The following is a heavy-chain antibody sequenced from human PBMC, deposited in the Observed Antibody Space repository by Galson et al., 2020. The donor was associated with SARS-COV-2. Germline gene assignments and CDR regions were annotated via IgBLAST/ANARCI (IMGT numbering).Heavy chain of an antibody. V-gene: IGHV3-48*01. CDR2: ISSSSSTI. D-gene: IGHD2-8*01. CDR3: ARPYCTNGVCYFYFDY. Sequence: GGSLRLSCAASGLTLSSYSMNWVRQAPGKGLEWVSYISSSSSTIYYADSVKGRFTISRDNAKNSLYLQMNSLRAEDTAVYYCARPYCTNGVCYFYFDYWGQGTLVTVSS. J-gene: IGHJ4*02. CDR1: GLTLSSYS.